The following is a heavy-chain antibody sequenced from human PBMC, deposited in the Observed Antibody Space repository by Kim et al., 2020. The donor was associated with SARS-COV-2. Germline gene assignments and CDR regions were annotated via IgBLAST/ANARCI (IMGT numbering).Heavy chain of an antibody. V-gene: IGHV4-39*01. Sequence: KSRVTISVDTSKNQFSLKLGSVAAADTAVYYCARQDDGDRHYYYYYGMDVWGQGTTVTVSS. CDR3: ARQDDGDRHYYYYYGMDV. D-gene: IGHD4-17*01. J-gene: IGHJ6*02.